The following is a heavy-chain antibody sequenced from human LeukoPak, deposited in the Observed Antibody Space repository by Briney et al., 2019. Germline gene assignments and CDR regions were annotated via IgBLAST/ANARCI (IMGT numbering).Heavy chain of an antibody. CDR3: AKEDYGDPNWFDP. CDR2: ISHDGFI. V-gene: IGHV3-74*01. Sequence: PGGSLRLSCETAGFTFSSYVTHWVRRTPGKGLVWVSRISHDGFISYADSVKGRFTISRDNSKNTLYLQMNSLRAEDTAVYYCAKEDYGDPNWFDPWGQGTLVTVSS. CDR1: GFTFSSYV. D-gene: IGHD4/OR15-4a*01. J-gene: IGHJ5*02.